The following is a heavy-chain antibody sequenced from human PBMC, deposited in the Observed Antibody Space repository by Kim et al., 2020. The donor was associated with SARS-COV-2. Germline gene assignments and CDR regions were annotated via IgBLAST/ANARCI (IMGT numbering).Heavy chain of an antibody. V-gene: IGHV4-59*08. CDR2: VHYTVAA. Sequence: SETLSLTCTVSGAPTTNYFWSWIRQTPGEGLEWVAYVHYTVAAKYNSALKSRASVSLDMSTNQFSLRLTSVTAADTAVYFCARHLPQPDRRNWFLSFDY. CDR3: ARHLPQPDRRNWFLSFDY. J-gene: IGHJ4*01. CDR1: GAPTTNYF. D-gene: IGHD3-9*01.